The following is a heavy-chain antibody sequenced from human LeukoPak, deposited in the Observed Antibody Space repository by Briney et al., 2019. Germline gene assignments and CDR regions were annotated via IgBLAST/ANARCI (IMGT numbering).Heavy chain of an antibody. CDR1: GGSFSGYY. D-gene: IGHD1-26*01. CDR3: AREVVGATTYIDY. Sequence: SETLSLTCAVYGGSFSGYYWSWIRQPPGKGLEWIGEINHSGSTNYNPSLKSRVTISVDTSKNQFSLKLSSVTAADTAVYYCAREVVGATTYIDYWGQGTLVTVSS. CDR2: INHSGST. V-gene: IGHV4-34*01. J-gene: IGHJ4*02.